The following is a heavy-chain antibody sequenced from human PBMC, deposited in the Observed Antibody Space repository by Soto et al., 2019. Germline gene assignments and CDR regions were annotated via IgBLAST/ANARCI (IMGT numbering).Heavy chain of an antibody. Sequence: PSETLSLTCTVSGDSMSPYYWSWIRQPPGQGLEWIGYIHYTGSTNYNPSLKSRVTMSVDTSKNQFSLKLSSVTAADTAVYYCASSPLWFGKKMLFDPWGQGTLVTVSS. CDR1: GDSMSPYY. J-gene: IGHJ5*02. V-gene: IGHV4-59*01. CDR2: IHYTGST. D-gene: IGHD3-10*01. CDR3: ASSPLWFGKKMLFDP.